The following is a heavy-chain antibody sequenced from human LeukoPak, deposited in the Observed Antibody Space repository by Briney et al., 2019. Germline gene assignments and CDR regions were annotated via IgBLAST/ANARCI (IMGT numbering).Heavy chain of an antibody. J-gene: IGHJ3*02. D-gene: IGHD1-26*01. CDR3: ARTGSGGSYRDAFDI. V-gene: IGHV3-30-3*01. CDR2: ISYDGSNK. Sequence: GGSLRLSCAASGFTFSSYAMHWVRQAPGKGLEWVAVISYDGSNKYYADSVKGRFTISRDNSKNTLYLQMNSLRAEDTAVYYCARTGSGGSYRDAFDIWGQGTMVTVSS. CDR1: GFTFSSYA.